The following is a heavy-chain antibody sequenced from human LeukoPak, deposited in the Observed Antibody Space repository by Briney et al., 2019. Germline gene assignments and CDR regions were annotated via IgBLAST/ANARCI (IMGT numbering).Heavy chain of an antibody. V-gene: IGHV3-21*01. CDR3: ARTLGYCSSTSCYGYDY. D-gene: IGHD2-2*01. Sequence: GGSLRLSCAASGFTFSSYSMTWVRQAPGKGLEWVSSISSSSSYIYYADSVKGRFTISRDNAKNSLYLQMNSLRAEDTAVYYCARTLGYCSSTSCYGYDYWGQGTLVTVSS. CDR2: ISSSSSYI. J-gene: IGHJ4*02. CDR1: GFTFSSYS.